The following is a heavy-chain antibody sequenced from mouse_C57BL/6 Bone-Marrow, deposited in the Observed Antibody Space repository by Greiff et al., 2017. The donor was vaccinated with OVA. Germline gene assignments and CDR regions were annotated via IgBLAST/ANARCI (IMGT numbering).Heavy chain of an antibody. CDR3: ARIDYYFDY. CDR2: IWWDDDK. CDR1: GFSLSTFGMG. Sequence: QVTLKVSGPGILQPSQTLSLTCSFSGFSLSTFGMGVGWIRQPSGQGLEWLAHIWWDDDKYYNPALKSRLTISKDTSKNQVFLKIANVVTADTATYYCARIDYYFDYWGQGTTLTVSS. V-gene: IGHV8-8*01. J-gene: IGHJ2*01.